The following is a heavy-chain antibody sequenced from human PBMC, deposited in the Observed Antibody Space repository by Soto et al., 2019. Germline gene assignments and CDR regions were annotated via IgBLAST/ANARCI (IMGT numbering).Heavy chain of an antibody. J-gene: IGHJ5*02. D-gene: IGHD3-10*01. CDR1: GGSFSGYY. V-gene: IGHV4-34*01. Sequence: PSEPLSLSCAVYGGSFSGYYWRWIRKTPGKGLEWIGEINHSGSTNYNPSLKSRVTISVDTSKNQFSLKLSSVTAADTAVYYCARGRRQDYYGSGSPLRRNWFDPWGQGTLVTVSS. CDR3: ARGRRQDYYGSGSPLRRNWFDP. CDR2: INHSGST.